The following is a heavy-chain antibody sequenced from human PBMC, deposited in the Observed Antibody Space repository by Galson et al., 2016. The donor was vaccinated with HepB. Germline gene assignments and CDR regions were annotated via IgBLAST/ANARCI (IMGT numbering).Heavy chain of an antibody. V-gene: IGHV3-7*01. D-gene: IGHD3-16*01. CDR2: IKQDGSET. CDR3: VRGSDGPHQDWCDP. Sequence: SLRLSCAASGFIFNNYWMSWVRQAPGKGLEWVANIKQDGSETHYVDSVKGRFTISRDNAKNSLYLQMSSLRVEDTAVYYCVRGSDGPHQDWCDPWGQGTLVSVST. J-gene: IGHJ5*02. CDR1: GFIFNNYW.